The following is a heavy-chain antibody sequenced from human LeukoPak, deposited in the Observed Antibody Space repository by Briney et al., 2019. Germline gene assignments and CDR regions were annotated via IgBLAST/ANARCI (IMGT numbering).Heavy chain of an antibody. CDR1: GFTFSSYS. CDR3: AKDWSYATYYFDY. D-gene: IGHD1-26*01. V-gene: IGHV3-48*01. CDR2: ISSRSSTI. J-gene: IGHJ4*02. Sequence: GGSLRLSCAASGFTFSSYSMNWVRQAPGQGLEWVSYISSRSSTIYYADSVKGRFTISRDNAKNSLYLQMNSLRVEDTAVYYCAKDWSYATYYFDYWGQGTLVTVSS.